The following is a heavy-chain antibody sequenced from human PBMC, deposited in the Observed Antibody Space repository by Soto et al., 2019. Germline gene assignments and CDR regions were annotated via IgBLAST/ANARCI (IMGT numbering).Heavy chain of an antibody. Sequence: QLQLQESGPGLVKPSETLSLTCTVSGGSISSSSYYWGWIRQPPGKGLEWIGSIYYSGSTYYNPSLKSRVTISVDTSKNQFSLKLSSVTAADTAVYYCARRYYDSSGYPKYGMDVWGLGITVTASS. J-gene: IGHJ6*02. V-gene: IGHV4-39*01. CDR1: GGSISSSSYY. CDR2: IYYSGST. D-gene: IGHD3-22*01. CDR3: ARRYYDSSGYPKYGMDV.